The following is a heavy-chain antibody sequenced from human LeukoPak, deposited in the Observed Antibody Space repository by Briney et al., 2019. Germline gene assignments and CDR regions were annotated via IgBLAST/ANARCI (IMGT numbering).Heavy chain of an antibody. V-gene: IGHV3-30*02. J-gene: IGHJ4*02. CDR3: AKGYYYNSSGSYYFDY. Sequence: GGSLRLSCAASGFTFSSYNMNWVRQAPGKGLEWVAFIRYDGRNKYYADSVKGRFTISRDNSKNTLYLQMNSLRAEDMAVYYCAKGYYYNSSGSYYFDYWGQGTLVTVSS. CDR2: IRYDGRNK. CDR1: GFTFSSYN. D-gene: IGHD3-22*01.